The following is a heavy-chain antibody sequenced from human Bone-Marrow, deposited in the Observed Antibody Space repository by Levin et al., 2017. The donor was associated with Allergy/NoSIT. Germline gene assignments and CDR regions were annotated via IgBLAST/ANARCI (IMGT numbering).Heavy chain of an antibody. V-gene: IGHV1-3*01. D-gene: IGHD2-21*02. J-gene: IGHJ4*02. Sequence: GESLKISCKASGFTFNNYAMHWVRQAPGQGLEWVGWINLGNGKTSYSQRLKGRLTITRDTSANTVYMDLSSLTSEDTAVYFCARDLPAGDYYLNPWGQGTQVTVSS. CDR3: ARDLPAGDYYLNP. CDR2: INLGNGKT. CDR1: GFTFNNYA.